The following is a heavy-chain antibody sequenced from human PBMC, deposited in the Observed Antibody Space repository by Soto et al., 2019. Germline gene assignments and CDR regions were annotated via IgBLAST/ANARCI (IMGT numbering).Heavy chain of an antibody. D-gene: IGHD6-19*01. J-gene: IGHJ4*02. CDR3: ARVMYSSGWYAFEC. CDR1: GVSISSYY. CDR2: IYTSGNT. V-gene: IGHV4-4*07. Sequence: ESLSLSCAVSGVSISSYYWSWIRQPAGKGLEWIGRIYTSGNTNYNPSLKSRVTMSVDTSKNQFSLKLSSVTAADTAVYYCARVMYSSGWYAFECWGQGTLVTVSS.